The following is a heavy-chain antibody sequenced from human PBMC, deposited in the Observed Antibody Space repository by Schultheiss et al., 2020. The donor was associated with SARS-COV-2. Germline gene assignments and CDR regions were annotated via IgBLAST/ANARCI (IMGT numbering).Heavy chain of an antibody. J-gene: IGHJ4*02. Sequence: ASVKVSCKASGGTFSSYAISWVRQAPGQGLEWMGWINPNSGGTNYAQKLQGRVTMTTDTSTSTAYMELRSLRSDDTAVYYCARMRGSWYYFDYWGQGTLVTVSS. V-gene: IGHV1-18*01. CDR2: INPNSGGT. CDR1: GGTFSSYA. CDR3: ARMRGSWYYFDY. D-gene: IGHD1-26*01.